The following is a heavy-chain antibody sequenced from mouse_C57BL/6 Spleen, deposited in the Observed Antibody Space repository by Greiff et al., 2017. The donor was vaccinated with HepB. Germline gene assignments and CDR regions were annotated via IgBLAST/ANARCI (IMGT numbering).Heavy chain of an antibody. CDR1: GYTFTDYE. J-gene: IGHJ3*01. CDR2: IDPETGGT. CDR3: TRKGNYGNPWFAY. V-gene: IGHV1-15*01. D-gene: IGHD2-1*01. Sequence: QVQLQQSGAELVRPGASVTLSCKASGYTFTDYEMHWVKQTPVHGLEWIGAIDPETGGTAYNQKFKGKAILTADKSSSTAYMELRSLTSEDSAVYYCTRKGNYGNPWFAYWGQGTLVTVSA.